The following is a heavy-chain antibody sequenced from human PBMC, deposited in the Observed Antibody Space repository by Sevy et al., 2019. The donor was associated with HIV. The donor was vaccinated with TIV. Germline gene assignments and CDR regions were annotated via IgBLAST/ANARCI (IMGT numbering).Heavy chain of an antibody. CDR1: GFTLSDYC. D-gene: IGHD5-12*01. CDR3: ARDRPRDGYNNFDY. Sequence: GGSLRLSCAASGFTLSDYCMSWIRQAPGKGLEWVSYISSSGSTIYYADSVKGRFTISRDNAKNSLYLQMNSLRAEDTAVYYCARDRPRDGYNNFDYWGQGTLVTVSS. CDR2: ISSSGSTI. V-gene: IGHV3-11*01. J-gene: IGHJ4*02.